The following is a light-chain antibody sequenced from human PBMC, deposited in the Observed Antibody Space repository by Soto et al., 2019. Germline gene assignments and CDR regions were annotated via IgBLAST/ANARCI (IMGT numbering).Light chain of an antibody. CDR1: QTISND. CDR2: DAS. CDR3: QQHNQWPIT. Sequence: EIEMTQSPATLSVSPGERATLSCRASQTISNDLAWYQQKPGQAPRLLIYDASIRATGIPARFSGSGSGTEFTLTINSLQSEDSAVYYCQQHNQWPITFGQGTRLEIK. J-gene: IGKJ5*01. V-gene: IGKV3D-15*01.